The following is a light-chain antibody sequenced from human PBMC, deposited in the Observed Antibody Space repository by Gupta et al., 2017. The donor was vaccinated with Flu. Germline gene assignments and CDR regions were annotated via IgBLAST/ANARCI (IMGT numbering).Light chain of an antibody. V-gene: IGKV1-39*01. CDR2: STS. CDR1: KYSSTY. Sequence: PSSLSASIGDRIPISCRTSKYSSTYLDWYHQKPGKAPKLLLYSTSRLPNGVPARFSGSGSGTDFTLTISRLEPADFATYYCQQNCSLPRTFGQGTKVEIK. J-gene: IGKJ1*01. CDR3: QQNCSLPRT.